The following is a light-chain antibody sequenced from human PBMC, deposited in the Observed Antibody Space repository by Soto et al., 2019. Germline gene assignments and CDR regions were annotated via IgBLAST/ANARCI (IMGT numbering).Light chain of an antibody. V-gene: IGLV2-14*01. CDR1: SSDVGAYNY. CDR3: TSYSGSRSLVV. CDR2: EVD. J-gene: IGLJ1*01. Sequence: QSALTQPASVSGSDGQSITLSCTGTSSDVGAYNYVSWYQQRPGKAPRLMIYEVDNRPSGVSNRFSGSKSGNTASLTISGLQGDDEADYYCTSYSGSRSLVVFGTGTKVTVL.